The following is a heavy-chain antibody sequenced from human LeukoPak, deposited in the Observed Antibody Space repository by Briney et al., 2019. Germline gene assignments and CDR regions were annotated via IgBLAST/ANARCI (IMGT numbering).Heavy chain of an antibody. J-gene: IGHJ6*02. V-gene: IGHV3-15*01. CDR2: IRDNRDGGTT. Sequence: GGSLRLSCAASGFTLETYWMTWVRQAPGKGLEWVGLIRDNRDGGTTDYADPVKGRFTISRDDSKSMLYLQMNSLKTEDTAVYYCTTDNAPGMDVWGQGTTVTVSS. CDR1: GFTLETYW. D-gene: IGHD2-2*01. CDR3: TTDNAPGMDV.